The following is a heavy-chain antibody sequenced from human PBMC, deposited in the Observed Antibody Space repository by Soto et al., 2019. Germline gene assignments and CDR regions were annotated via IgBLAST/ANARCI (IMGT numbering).Heavy chain of an antibody. J-gene: IGHJ4*02. CDR3: ARGGSDYNILTGPFVY. CDR2: ISYDGSNK. D-gene: IGHD3-9*01. Sequence: GGSLRLSCAASGFTFSGYAMHWVRQAPGKGLEWVAVISYDGSNKYYADSVKGRFTISRDNSKNTLYLQMNSLRAEDTAVYYCARGGSDYNILTGPFVYWGEGTLVTVSS. CDR1: GFTFSGYA. V-gene: IGHV3-30-3*01.